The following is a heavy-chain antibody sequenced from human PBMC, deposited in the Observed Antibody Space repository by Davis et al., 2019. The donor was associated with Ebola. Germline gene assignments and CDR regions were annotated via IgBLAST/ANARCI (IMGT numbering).Heavy chain of an antibody. CDR1: GFTFTSHW. CDR2: IDPSDSYT. V-gene: IGHV5-10-1*01. CDR3: ARFAIAAAGTAGESFDY. Sequence: PGGSLRLSCKSSGFTFTSHWIDWVRQMPGKGLEWMGRIDPSDSYTNYSPSFQGHVTISADKSISTAYLQWSSLKASDTAMYYCARFAIAAAGTAGESFDYWGQGTLVTVSS. J-gene: IGHJ4*02. D-gene: IGHD6-13*01.